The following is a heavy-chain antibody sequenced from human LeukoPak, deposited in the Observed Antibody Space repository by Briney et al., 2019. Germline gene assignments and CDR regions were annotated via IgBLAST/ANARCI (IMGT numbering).Heavy chain of an antibody. CDR1: GYTFTGYY. CDR2: IKPHSGDT. J-gene: IGHJ3*02. Sequence: ASVTVSCMASGYTFTGYYVHWVRQAPGQGLEWMGWIKPHSGDTSYAQNSQGRVTMTRDTSISTVYMELSRLRSDDTAVYYCAREEGGFDAFDIWGQGTMVTVSS. CDR3: AREEGGFDAFDI. V-gene: IGHV1-2*02. D-gene: IGHD3-16*01.